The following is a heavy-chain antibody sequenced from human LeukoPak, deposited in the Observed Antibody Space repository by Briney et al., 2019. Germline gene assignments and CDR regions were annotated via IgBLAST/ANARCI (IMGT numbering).Heavy chain of an antibody. CDR3: ARGRVDTAMVISSYYCGMDV. D-gene: IGHD5-18*01. J-gene: IGHJ6*04. V-gene: IGHV4-34*01. CDR1: VGSFSGYY. Sequence: SETLSLTCAVYVGSFSGYYWSWIRQPPGKGLEWIGEINHSGSTNYNPSLKSRVTISVDTSKNQFPLKLSSVTAADTAVYYCARGRVDTAMVISSYYCGMDVWGKGTTVTVSS. CDR2: INHSGST.